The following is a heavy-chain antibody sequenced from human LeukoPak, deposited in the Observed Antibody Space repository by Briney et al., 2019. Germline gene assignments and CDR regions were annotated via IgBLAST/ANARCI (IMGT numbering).Heavy chain of an antibody. CDR1: GFTFEDYT. Sequence: QPGRSLRLSCAASGFTFEDYTMHWVRQAPGKGLEWVSSITWNSGTVGYADSVRGRFTVSRDNAKKSLYLQMNSLRAEDTALYYCAKDIGIVVVTTTITYFDYWGQGTLVTVSS. CDR3: AKDIGIVVVTTTITYFDY. V-gene: IGHV3-9*01. CDR2: ITWNSGTV. D-gene: IGHD2-15*01. J-gene: IGHJ4*02.